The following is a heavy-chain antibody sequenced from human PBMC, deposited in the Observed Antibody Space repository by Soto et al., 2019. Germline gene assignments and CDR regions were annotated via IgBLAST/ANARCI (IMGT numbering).Heavy chain of an antibody. J-gene: IGHJ6*03. CDR1: GGPFSGYY. CDR3: ARGMTITMVRGVIIPRYYMDV. D-gene: IGHD3-10*01. Sequence: SETLSLTCAVYGGPFSGYYWSWIRQPPGKGLEWIGEINHSGSTNYNPSLKSRVTISVDTSKNQFSLKLSSVTAADTAVYYCARGMTITMVRGVIIPRYYMDVWGKGTTVTVSS. CDR2: INHSGST. V-gene: IGHV4-34*01.